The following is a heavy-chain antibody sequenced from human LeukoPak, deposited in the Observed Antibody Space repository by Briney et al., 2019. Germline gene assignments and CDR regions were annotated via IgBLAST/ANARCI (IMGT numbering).Heavy chain of an antibody. Sequence: ETLSLTCTVSGGSISSSSYYWGWIRQPPGKGLEWVANVKQDGSEKYYVDSVKGRFTISRDNAKNSLYLQMNSLRAEDTAVYYCARVHPQVLLWFGELSPPYYYMDVWGKGTTVTVSS. CDR1: GGSISSSSYY. D-gene: IGHD3-10*01. CDR2: VKQDGSEK. V-gene: IGHV3-7*01. J-gene: IGHJ6*03. CDR3: ARVHPQVLLWFGELSPPYYYMDV.